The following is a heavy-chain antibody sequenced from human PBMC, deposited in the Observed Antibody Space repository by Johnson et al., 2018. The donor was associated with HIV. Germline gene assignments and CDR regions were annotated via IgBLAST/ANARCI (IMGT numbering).Heavy chain of an antibody. J-gene: IGHJ3*02. V-gene: IGHV3-30*18. CDR3: AKDPPGVDDIHAFDI. Sequence: QVQLVESGGGVVQPGRSLRLSCAASGFTFSNYDIHWVRQAPGKGLEWVAFISYDGTNKYYADSVKGRFTISRDNSKNTLYLQMNNLRAEDTAVYYCAKDPPGVDDIHAFDIWGQGTMVTVSS. CDR1: GFTFSNYD. D-gene: IGHD3-9*01. CDR2: ISYDGTNK.